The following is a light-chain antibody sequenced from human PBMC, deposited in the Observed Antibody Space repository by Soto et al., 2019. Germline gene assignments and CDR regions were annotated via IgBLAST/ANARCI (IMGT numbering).Light chain of an antibody. V-gene: IGLV3-21*04. CDR2: YDN. CDR3: QVWDTSSNHHV. Sequence: SYELTQAPSESVAPGETASISCGGDSIGRKSVHWYQQKPGQAPVLVMYYDNDRPSEIPERFSGFNSGNTATLDISGVEAGDEADYYCQVWDTSSNHHVFGPGTKLTVL. J-gene: IGLJ1*01. CDR1: SIGRKS.